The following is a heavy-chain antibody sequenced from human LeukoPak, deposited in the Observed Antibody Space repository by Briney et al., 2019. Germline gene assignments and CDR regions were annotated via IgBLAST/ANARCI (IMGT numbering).Heavy chain of an antibody. J-gene: IGHJ4*02. D-gene: IGHD4-17*01. CDR2: IIPIFGTA. Sequence: ASVKVSCKASGYTFTGYYMHWVRQAPGQGLEWMGGIIPIFGTANYAQKFQGRVTITADKSTSTAYMELSSLRSEDTAVYYCARDLFGDHDYWGQGTLVTVSS. CDR3: ARDLFGDHDY. V-gene: IGHV1-69*06. CDR1: GYTFTGYY.